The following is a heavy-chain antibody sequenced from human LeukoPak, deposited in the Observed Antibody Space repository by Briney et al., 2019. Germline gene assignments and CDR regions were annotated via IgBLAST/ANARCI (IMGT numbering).Heavy chain of an antibody. CDR2: NRTEANSFAT. CDR3: TRHGRGSLNVFDV. Sequence: GGSLRLSCAASGXTLSGSAMHWVRQASGKGLEWVGRNRTEANSFATAYAASVEGRFTISRDDSQNTAYLQMNSLKTEDTAVYYCTRHGRGSLNVFDVWGQGTMVTVSS. D-gene: IGHD1-26*01. V-gene: IGHV3-73*01. CDR1: GXTLSGSA. J-gene: IGHJ3*01.